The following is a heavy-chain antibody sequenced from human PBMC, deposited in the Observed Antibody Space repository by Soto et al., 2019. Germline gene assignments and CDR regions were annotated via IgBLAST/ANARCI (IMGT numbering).Heavy chain of an antibody. J-gene: IGHJ4*02. V-gene: IGHV3-30*18. CDR2: ISYDGSNK. CDR1: GFTFSSYG. D-gene: IGHD3-22*01. CDR3: AKSLYDSSGYTFDY. Sequence: QVQLVESGGGVVQPGRSLRLSCAASGFTFSSYGMHWVRQAPGKGLEWVAVISYDGSNKYYADSVKGRFTISRDNSKNPLYLQMNSLRAEDTAVYYCAKSLYDSSGYTFDYWGQGTLVTVSS.